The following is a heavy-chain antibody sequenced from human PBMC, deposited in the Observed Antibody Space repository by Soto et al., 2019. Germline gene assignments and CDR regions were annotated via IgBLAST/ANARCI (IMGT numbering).Heavy chain of an antibody. D-gene: IGHD3-9*01. CDR3: GRGILRYFGWSLGMDV. V-gene: IGHV1-69*13. Sequence: SVKVSCKASGGTFISYAISWVRQAPGQGLEWMGGIIPIFGTANYAQKFQGRVTITADESTSTAYMELSSLRSEEKEVYYYGRGILRYFGWSLGMDVWAQGTTITVSS. J-gene: IGHJ6*02. CDR1: GGTFISYA. CDR2: IIPIFGTA.